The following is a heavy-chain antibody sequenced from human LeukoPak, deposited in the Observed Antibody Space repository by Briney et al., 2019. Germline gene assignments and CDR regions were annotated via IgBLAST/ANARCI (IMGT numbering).Heavy chain of an antibody. Sequence: GESLKISCKASGYSFTSYWIGCVRQMPGKGLEWMGIIDPSDSETRYTPSFQGQVTISVDKSLTTAYRQWNSLKASDTAMYYCARQTAMGRSGDYWGQGTLVTVSP. CDR1: GYSFTSYW. CDR2: IDPSDSET. D-gene: IGHD5-18*01. J-gene: IGHJ4*02. CDR3: ARQTAMGRSGDY. V-gene: IGHV5-51*01.